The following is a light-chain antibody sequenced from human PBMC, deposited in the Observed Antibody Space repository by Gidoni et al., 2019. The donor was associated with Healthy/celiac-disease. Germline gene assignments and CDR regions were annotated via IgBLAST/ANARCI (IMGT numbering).Light chain of an antibody. CDR1: QWGDKY. V-gene: IGLV3-1*01. CDR2: QDT. J-gene: IGLJ2*01. Sequence: SYELPQPPPAPVSPGQTASITCSGDQWGDKYACWYQQKPGQSPVLVIYQDTKRPSGIPERFSGSNSGNTATLTISGTQAMDEADYYCQAWDSSTVVFGGGTKLTVL. CDR3: QAWDSSTVV.